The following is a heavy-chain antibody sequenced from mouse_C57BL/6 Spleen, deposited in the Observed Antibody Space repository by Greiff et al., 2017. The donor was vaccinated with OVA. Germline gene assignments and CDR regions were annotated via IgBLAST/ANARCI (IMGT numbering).Heavy chain of an antibody. V-gene: IGHV1-55*01. D-gene: IGHD1-1*01. CDR2: IYPGSGST. CDR3: ARGGAITTVVADWYFDV. CDR1: GYTFTSYW. Sequence: VQLQQPGAELVKPGASVKMSCKASGYTFTSYWITWVKQRPGQGLEWIGDIYPGSGSTNYNEKFKSKAPLTVDTSSSTAYMQLSSLTSEDSAVYYCARGGAITTVVADWYFDVWGTGTTVTVSS. J-gene: IGHJ1*03.